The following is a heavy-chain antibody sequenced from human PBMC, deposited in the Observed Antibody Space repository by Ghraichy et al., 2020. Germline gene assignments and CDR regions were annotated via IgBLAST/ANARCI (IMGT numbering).Heavy chain of an antibody. V-gene: IGHV3-48*02. D-gene: IGHD5-24*01. J-gene: IGHJ4*02. CDR3: ARDSSPWLRFDY. CDR2: ISSSSSTI. Sequence: GGSLRLSCAASGFTFSAYSMNWVRQAPGKGLEWVSYISSSSSTISYADSVKGRFTISRDNAKNSLYLQMNSLRDEDTAVYYCARDSSPWLRFDYWGQGTLVTVSS. CDR1: GFTFSAYS.